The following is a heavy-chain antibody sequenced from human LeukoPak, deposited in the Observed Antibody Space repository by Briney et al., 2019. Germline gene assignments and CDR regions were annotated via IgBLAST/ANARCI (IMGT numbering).Heavy chain of an antibody. CDR1: GFTFSSYA. J-gene: IGHJ6*02. CDR2: ISYDGSNK. D-gene: IGHD2-15*01. Sequence: GGSLRLPCAASGFTFSSYAMHWVRQAPGKGLEWVAVISYDGSNKYYADSVKGRFTISRDNSKNTLYLQMNSLRAEDTAVYYCARDRGYCSGGSCYSLDYYYYGMDVWGQGTTVTVSS. V-gene: IGHV3-30-3*01. CDR3: ARDRGYCSGGSCYSLDYYYYGMDV.